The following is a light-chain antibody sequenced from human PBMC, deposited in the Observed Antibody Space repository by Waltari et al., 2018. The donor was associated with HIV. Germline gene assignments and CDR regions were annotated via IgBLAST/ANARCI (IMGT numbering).Light chain of an antibody. Sequence: NFILTQSHSVSESPGKTVTISCTRRSGCIGSTSLQWYQQRPGRSPDTVLYEDSQRPSGVPNRFSGSVDSSSNSASLTISGLKTEDEADYFCQSYDGTTVVFGGGTRLTVL. CDR2: EDS. CDR1: SGCIGSTS. CDR3: QSYDGTTVV. J-gene: IGLJ2*01. V-gene: IGLV6-57*01.